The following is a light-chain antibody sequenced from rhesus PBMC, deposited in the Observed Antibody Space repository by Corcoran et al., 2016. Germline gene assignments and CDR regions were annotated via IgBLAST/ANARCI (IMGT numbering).Light chain of an antibody. J-gene: IGKJ4*01. Sequence: DIQMTQSPSSLSASVGDRVTITCRASQDIRSYLAWYQQKPGKAPKSLIYPASNLERGVPSRFSGSGSVTEFTLTISSLQSEDFAAYYCQQYNSDPLTFGGGTKVEIK. CDR2: PAS. CDR3: QQYNSDPLT. V-gene: IGKV1-37*01. CDR1: QDIRSY.